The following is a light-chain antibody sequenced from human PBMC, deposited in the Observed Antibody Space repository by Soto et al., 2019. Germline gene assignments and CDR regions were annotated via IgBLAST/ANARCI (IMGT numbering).Light chain of an antibody. V-gene: IGKV3-15*01. J-gene: IGKJ1*01. CDR3: QQYNNWPWT. CDR2: GAS. Sequence: EIVMTQSPATLSLSPGERATLSCRASQSVSSNLAWYQQKPGQAPSLLIYGASTRATGIPARFSGSGSGTEFTLTISSLQSEDFAVYYCQQYNNWPWTFGQGTKADI. CDR1: QSVSSN.